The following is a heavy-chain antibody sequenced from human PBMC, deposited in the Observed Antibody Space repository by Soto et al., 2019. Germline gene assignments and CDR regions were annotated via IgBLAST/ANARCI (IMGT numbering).Heavy chain of an antibody. CDR1: GFNFSSYG. D-gene: IGHD1-26*01. CDR2: ISYDGSNK. Sequence: PGGSLRLSCAASGFNFSSYGMHWVRQAPGKGLEWVAVISYDGSNKYYADSVKGRFTISRDNSKNTLYLQMNSLRAEDTAVYYCAKDFRSYLLYFDYWGQGTLVTVSS. V-gene: IGHV3-30*18. CDR3: AKDFRSYLLYFDY. J-gene: IGHJ4*02.